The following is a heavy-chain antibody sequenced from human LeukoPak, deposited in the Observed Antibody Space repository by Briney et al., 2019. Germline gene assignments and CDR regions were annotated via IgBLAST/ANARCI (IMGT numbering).Heavy chain of an antibody. CDR2: IYASGST. Sequence: SETLSLTCTVSGGSISSYYWSWIRQPPGKGLEWIGYIYASGSTNCNPSLKSRVTISVDTSKNQFSLKLSSVTAADTAVYYCASTQLGGWTAFDIWGQGTMVTVSS. D-gene: IGHD7-27*01. V-gene: IGHV4-4*09. J-gene: IGHJ3*02. CDR3: ASTQLGGWTAFDI. CDR1: GGSISSYY.